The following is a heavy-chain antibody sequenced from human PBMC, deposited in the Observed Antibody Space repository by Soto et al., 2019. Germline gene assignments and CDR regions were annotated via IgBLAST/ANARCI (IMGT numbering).Heavy chain of an antibody. CDR1: GGSFSSYY. CDR3: ARKGYDYYYGLDV. CDR2: INHSGSP. V-gene: IGHV4-34*01. Sequence: SETLSLTCAVYGGSFSSYYWTWVRQPPGKGLEWIGEINHSGSPNYNPSLKSRVTISKDTSENQFFLKLSSVTAADTAVYYCARKGYDYYYGLDVWGQGTTVTVSS. J-gene: IGHJ6*02.